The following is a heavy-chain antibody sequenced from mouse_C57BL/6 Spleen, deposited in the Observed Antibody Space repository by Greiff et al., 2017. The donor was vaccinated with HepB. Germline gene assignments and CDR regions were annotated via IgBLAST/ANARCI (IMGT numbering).Heavy chain of an antibody. Sequence: EVQRVESGGDLVKPGGSLKLSCAASGFTFSSYGMSWVRQTPDKRLEWVATISSGGSYTYYPDSVKGRFTISRDNAKNTLYLQMSSLKSEDTAMYYCASAYYYGSSKAWFAYWGQGTLVTVSA. J-gene: IGHJ3*01. V-gene: IGHV5-6*01. CDR3: ASAYYYGSSKAWFAY. CDR1: GFTFSSYG. D-gene: IGHD1-1*01. CDR2: ISSGGSYT.